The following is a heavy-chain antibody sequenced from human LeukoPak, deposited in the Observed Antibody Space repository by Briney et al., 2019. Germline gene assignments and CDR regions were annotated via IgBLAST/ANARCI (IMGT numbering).Heavy chain of an antibody. Sequence: PGGSLRLSCAASGFTFSSHWMHWVRQAPGKGLVCVSRIKSDGTYSDYGDSVRGRFTISRDNAKNSLYLQMNSLRAEDTALYYCARGDFDYWGQGTLVTVSS. CDR3: ARGDFDY. CDR1: GFTFSSHW. J-gene: IGHJ4*02. V-gene: IGHV3-74*01. D-gene: IGHD3-10*01. CDR2: IKSDGTYS.